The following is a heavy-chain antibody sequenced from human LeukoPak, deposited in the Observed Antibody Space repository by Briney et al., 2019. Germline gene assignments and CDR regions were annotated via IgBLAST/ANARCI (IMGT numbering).Heavy chain of an antibody. CDR1: GLPFRNYK. J-gene: IGHJ5*02. V-gene: IGHV3-11*01. CDR3: ARDRSSGWYGRFDP. Sequence: GGSLDLSFAASGLPFRNYKMSWIRKPPGKGLEGVSSISSSGSTIYYADSVKGRFTISRDNAKNSLYLQMNSLRAEDTAVYYCARDRSSGWYGRFDPWGQGTLVTVSS. D-gene: IGHD6-19*01. CDR2: ISSSGSTI.